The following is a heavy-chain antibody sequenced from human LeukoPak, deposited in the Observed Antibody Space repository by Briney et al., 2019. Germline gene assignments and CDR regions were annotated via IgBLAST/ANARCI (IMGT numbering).Heavy chain of an antibody. J-gene: IGHJ4*02. CDR2: IYHSGST. D-gene: IGHD3-10*01. CDR3: ARSTTYCYGSGIGWTYDY. V-gene: IGHV4-4*02. CDR1: GGSISSSNW. Sequence: PSETLSLTCAVSGGSISSSNWWSWVRQPPGKGLEWIGEIYHSGSTYYNPSLKSRVTISVDTSKNQFSLKLSSVTAADTAVYYCARSTTYCYGSGIGWTYDYWGQGTLVTVSS.